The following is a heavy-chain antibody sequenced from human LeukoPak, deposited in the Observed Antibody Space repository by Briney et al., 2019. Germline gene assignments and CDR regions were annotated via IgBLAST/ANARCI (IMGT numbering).Heavy chain of an antibody. CDR2: IQYSGGT. V-gene: IGHV4-59*08. D-gene: IGHD2-15*01. Sequence: SETLSLTCTVSGGSISTFYWSWIRQSPGKGLEWIGYIQYSGGTNYNPSLKSRVTISVDTSKNQFSLKLSSVTAADTAVYYCACTPYCSGGSCYSFDYWGQGTLVTVSS. CDR1: GGSISTFY. CDR3: ACTPYCSGGSCYSFDY. J-gene: IGHJ4*02.